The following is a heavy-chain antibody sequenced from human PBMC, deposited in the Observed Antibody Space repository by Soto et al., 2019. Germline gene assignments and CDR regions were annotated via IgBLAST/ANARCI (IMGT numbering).Heavy chain of an antibody. J-gene: IGHJ5*02. CDR2: VHTRAGT. D-gene: IGHD1-20*01. V-gene: IGHV4-4*07. CDR1: GDSISDYY. CDR3: ARSRRYNWMLGFDP. Sequence: SETLSLTCSVSGDSISDYYWSWIRQPAGMGLEWMGHVHTRAGTKYNPSLESRVTMSADTSKNQFSLRLSFVTAADTAVYYCARSRRYNWMLGFDPWGQGLLVTVSS.